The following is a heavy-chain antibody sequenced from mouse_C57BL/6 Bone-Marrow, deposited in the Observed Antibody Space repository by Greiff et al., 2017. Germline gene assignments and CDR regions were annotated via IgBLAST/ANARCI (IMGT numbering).Heavy chain of an antibody. CDR3: ARDSSGSYDY. J-gene: IGHJ2*01. CDR2: IVPSDSYT. V-gene: IGHV1-69*01. Sequence: QVQLQQPGAELVMPGASVKLSCKASGYTFTSYWMHWVKQRPGQGLEWIGEIVPSDSYTNYNQKFKGKSTLTVDKSSSTAYMQLSSLTSEDSAVYYCARDSSGSYDYWGQGTTLTVTS. D-gene: IGHD3-2*02. CDR1: GYTFTSYW.